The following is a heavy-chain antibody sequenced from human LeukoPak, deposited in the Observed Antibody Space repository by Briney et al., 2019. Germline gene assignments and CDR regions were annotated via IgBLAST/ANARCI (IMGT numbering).Heavy chain of an antibody. V-gene: IGHV3-21*04. D-gene: IGHD6-19*01. CDR2: ISGSSTYK. CDR1: GFTFSSYS. Sequence: GGSLRLSCAASGFTFSSYSMNWVRQAPGKGLEWVSSISGSSTYKYYADSVEGRFTIFRDNVKNSLYLQMKSLRAEDTAVYYCAKRPVSSGWNFFDYWGQGTLVTVSS. J-gene: IGHJ4*02. CDR3: AKRPVSSGWNFFDY.